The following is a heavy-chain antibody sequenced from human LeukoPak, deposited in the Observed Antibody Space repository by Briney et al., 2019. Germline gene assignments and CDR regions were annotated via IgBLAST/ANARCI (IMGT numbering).Heavy chain of an antibody. CDR3: ASAITPQWGPNDAFDI. D-gene: IGHD1-14*01. CDR2: INPGGGST. Sequence: ASVKVSCKASGYTFTSYYMHWVRQAPGQGLEWMGMINPGGGSTSYSQKFQGRVTMTRDTSTSTVYMELSSLRSEDTAVYYCASAITPQWGPNDAFDIWGQGTMVTVSS. CDR1: GYTFTSYY. J-gene: IGHJ3*02. V-gene: IGHV1-46*01.